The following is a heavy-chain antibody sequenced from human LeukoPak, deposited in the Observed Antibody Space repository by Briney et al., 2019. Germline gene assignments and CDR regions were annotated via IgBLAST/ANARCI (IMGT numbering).Heavy chain of an antibody. Sequence: GASVKVSCKASGYTFTSYGISWVRQAPGQGLEWMGIINPSGGSTSYAQKFKGRVTMTRDTSTSTVYMELSSLRSEDTAVYYCAREIVVVVAAIDGMDVWGQGTTVTVSS. V-gene: IGHV1-46*01. J-gene: IGHJ6*02. CDR1: GYTFTSYG. D-gene: IGHD2-15*01. CDR2: INPSGGST. CDR3: AREIVVVVAAIDGMDV.